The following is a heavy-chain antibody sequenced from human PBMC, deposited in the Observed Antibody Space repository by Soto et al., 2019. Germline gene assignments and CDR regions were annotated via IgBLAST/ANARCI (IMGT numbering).Heavy chain of an antibody. V-gene: IGHV3-66*01. Sequence: EVQLVESGGGLVQPGGSLRLSCAASGFTVSSNYMSWVRQAPGKGLEWVSVIYSGGTTYYADSVKGRLTISRDNSKNTLYLQRNSLRAEDTAVYYCARNGDSSDYRGWFDPWGQGNLVTVSS. CDR1: GFTVSSNY. J-gene: IGHJ5*02. CDR2: IYSGGTT. D-gene: IGHD3-22*01. CDR3: ARNGDSSDYRGWFDP.